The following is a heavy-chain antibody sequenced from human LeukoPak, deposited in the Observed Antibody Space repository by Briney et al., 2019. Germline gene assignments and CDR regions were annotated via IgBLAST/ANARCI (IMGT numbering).Heavy chain of an antibody. J-gene: IGHJ3*02. CDR1: GFRFSDHY. CDR2: SRNKASSYTT. Sequence: PGGSLRLSCAASGFRFSDHYIDWVRQAPGKGLEWVGRSRNKASSYTTEYAASVEGRFTISRDVSESSLYLQMNSLRAEDTAVYYCARDVRYGDYLGAFDIWGQGTMVTVSS. CDR3: ARDVRYGDYLGAFDI. V-gene: IGHV3-72*01. D-gene: IGHD4-17*01.